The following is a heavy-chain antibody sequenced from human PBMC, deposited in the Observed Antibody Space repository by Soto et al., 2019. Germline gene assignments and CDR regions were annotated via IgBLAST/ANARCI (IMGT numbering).Heavy chain of an antibody. CDR3: ATGSSTSRPYCYDY. J-gene: IGHJ4*02. D-gene: IGHD2-2*01. CDR2: ITGSGGST. CDR1: GFTFSSYA. Sequence: EVQLLESGGGLVQPGGSLRLSCAASGFTFSSYAMSWVRQTPGKGLEWVSAITGSGGSTYYADSVKGRFTISRDNSKNTLYLQMNTLGAEDTAEYYCATGSSTSRPYCYDYWGQGTLVTVSS. V-gene: IGHV3-23*01.